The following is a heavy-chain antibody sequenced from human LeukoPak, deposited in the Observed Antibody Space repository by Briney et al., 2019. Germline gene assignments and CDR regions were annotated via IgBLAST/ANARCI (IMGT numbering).Heavy chain of an antibody. D-gene: IGHD4/OR15-4a*01. CDR3: ARQAPPSRRVPHWYFDL. CDR1: GYSFTNYW. J-gene: IGHJ2*01. V-gene: IGHV5-51*01. Sequence: GESLKIYCKGSGYSFTNYWIGWVRQMPGKGLEWMGIIYPADSDTRYSPSFQDPVTISADKSISTAYLQWSSLKASDTAMYYCARQAPPSRRVPHWYFDLWGRGTLVTVSS. CDR2: IYPADSDT.